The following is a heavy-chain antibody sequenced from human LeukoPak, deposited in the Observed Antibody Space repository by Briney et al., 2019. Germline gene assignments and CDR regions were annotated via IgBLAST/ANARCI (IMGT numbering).Heavy chain of an antibody. V-gene: IGHV1-69*05. CDR1: GGTFISYA. CDR2: IIPIFGTA. J-gene: IGHJ5*02. D-gene: IGHD6-13*01. Sequence: GASVKVSCKASGGTFISYAISWVRQAPGQGLEWMGGIIPIFGTANYAQKFQGRVTITTDESTSTAYMELSSLRSEDMAVYYCARGGSSWYGGYWFDPWGQGTLVTVSS. CDR3: ARGGSSWYGGYWFDP.